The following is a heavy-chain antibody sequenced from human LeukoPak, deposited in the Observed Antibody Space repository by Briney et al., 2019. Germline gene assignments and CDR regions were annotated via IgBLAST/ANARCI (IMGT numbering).Heavy chain of an antibody. CDR1: GGSISSYY. J-gene: IGHJ2*01. CDR3: ARDRTSVAIPPYWYFDL. Sequence: KPSETLPLTCTVSGGSISSYYWSWIRQPPGKGLEWIGYIYYSGSTNYNPSLKSRVTISVDTSKNQFSLKLSSVTAADTAVYYCARDRTSVAIPPYWYFDLWGRGTLVTVSS. V-gene: IGHV4-59*01. CDR2: IYYSGST. D-gene: IGHD2-2*02.